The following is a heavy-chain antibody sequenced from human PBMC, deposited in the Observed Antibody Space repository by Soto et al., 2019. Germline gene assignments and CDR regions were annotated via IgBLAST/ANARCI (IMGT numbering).Heavy chain of an antibody. Sequence: SETLSLTCTVSGGSISSSSYYWGWIRQPPGKGLEWIGSIYYSGSTYYNPSLKSRVTISVDTSKNQFSLKLSSVTAADTAVYYCARSTPSRSGYYLLIGYFDYWGQGTLVTVSS. CDR1: GGSISSSSYY. CDR3: ARSTPSRSGYYLLIGYFDY. V-gene: IGHV4-39*01. CDR2: IYYSGST. D-gene: IGHD3-22*01. J-gene: IGHJ4*02.